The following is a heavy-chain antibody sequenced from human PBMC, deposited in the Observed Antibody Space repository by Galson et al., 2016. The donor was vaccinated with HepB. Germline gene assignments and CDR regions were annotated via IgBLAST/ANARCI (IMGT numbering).Heavy chain of an antibody. Sequence: SVKVSCKASGYTFTTSGISWVRQAPGQGLEWMGWNSTYSGNTKYAQKFQGGLTLTTDSSTTTAYMALRSLRFDDTALYYCARDVQYRFDSWGQGTLVTVSS. V-gene: IGHV1-18*01. CDR3: ARDVQYRFDS. D-gene: IGHD2/OR15-2a*01. CDR1: GYTFTTSG. CDR2: NSTYSGNT. J-gene: IGHJ4*02.